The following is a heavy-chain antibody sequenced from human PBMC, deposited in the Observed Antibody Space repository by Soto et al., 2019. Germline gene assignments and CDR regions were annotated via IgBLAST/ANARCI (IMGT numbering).Heavy chain of an antibody. D-gene: IGHD6-19*01. V-gene: IGHV3-30*18. CDR2: ISYDGSNR. CDR1: GFTFSSYG. Sequence: GGSLRLSCAASGFTFSSYGMHWVRQAPGKGLEWVAVISYDGSNRYYADSVKGRFTISRDNSKNTLYLQMNSLRAEDTAVYYCAKDHQWLVRGYYYHGMDVWHQGTTVTAS. J-gene: IGHJ6*02. CDR3: AKDHQWLVRGYYYHGMDV.